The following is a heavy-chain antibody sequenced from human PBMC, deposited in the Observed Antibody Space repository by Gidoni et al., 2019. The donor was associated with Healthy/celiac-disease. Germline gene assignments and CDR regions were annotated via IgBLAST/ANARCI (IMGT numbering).Heavy chain of an antibody. Sequence: EVQLVESGGGLVRPGGSLRLPCAASGFTFSTASMRWVRQAPGTGLEWVGRIKSKTDGGTTDYAAPVKGRFTISRDDSKNTLYLQMNSLKTEDTAVYYCTTGPYYYDSSGYYYYFDYWGQGTLVTVSS. J-gene: IGHJ4*02. V-gene: IGHV3-15*01. CDR1: GFTFSTAS. D-gene: IGHD3-22*01. CDR2: IKSKTDGGTT. CDR3: TTGPYYYDSSGYYYYFDY.